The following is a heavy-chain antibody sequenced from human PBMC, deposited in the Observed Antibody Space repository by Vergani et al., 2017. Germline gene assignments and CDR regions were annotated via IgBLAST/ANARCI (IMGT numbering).Heavy chain of an antibody. Sequence: EVQLLESGGRLVQPGGSLRLSCVASGFAFSRYAMSWVRQAPGKGLEWVSGLTASGSGISYAYSVRGRFTISRDNSKNMLFLQMDSLRAEDTAVYYCAKSGWLQHFGAHYFDSWGQGTLVTVSS. V-gene: IGHV3-23*01. CDR1: GFAFSRYA. CDR3: AKSGWLQHFGAHYFDS. J-gene: IGHJ4*02. D-gene: IGHD5-24*01. CDR2: LTASGSGI.